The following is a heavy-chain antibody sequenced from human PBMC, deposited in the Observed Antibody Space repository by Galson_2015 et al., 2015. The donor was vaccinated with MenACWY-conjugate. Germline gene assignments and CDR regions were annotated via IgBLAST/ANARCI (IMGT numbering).Heavy chain of an antibody. J-gene: IGHJ6*02. CDR1: GFSFSGHY. V-gene: IGHV3-72*01. CDR3: ARDGWNGVGSYLYNGLDV. D-gene: IGHD3-3*01. Sequence: SLRLSCAASGFSFSGHYMDWVRQAPGKGLEWVCRIRNKPNGYTTEYAASVKGRFTISRDDSKNSVYLQINSLKTEDTAVYYCARDGWNGVGSYLYNGLDVWGQGTTVTVSS. CDR2: IRNKPNGYTT.